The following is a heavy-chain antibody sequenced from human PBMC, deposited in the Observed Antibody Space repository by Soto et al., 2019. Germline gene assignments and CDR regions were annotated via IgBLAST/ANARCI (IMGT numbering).Heavy chain of an antibody. CDR2: ISAYNGNT. Sequence: ASVKVSCKASGYTFSAYYTHWVRQAPGQGLEWMGWISAYNGNTNYAQKLQGRVTMTTDTSTSTAYMELRSLRSDDTAVYYCARKYSSSSWFDPWGQGTLVTSPQ. CDR1: GYTFSAYY. CDR3: ARKYSSSSWFDP. V-gene: IGHV1-18*01. J-gene: IGHJ5*02. D-gene: IGHD6-6*01.